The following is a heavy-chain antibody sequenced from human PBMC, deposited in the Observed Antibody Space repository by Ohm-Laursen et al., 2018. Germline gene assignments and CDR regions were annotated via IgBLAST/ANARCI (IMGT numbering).Heavy chain of an antibody. J-gene: IGHJ6*02. D-gene: IGHD3-10*01. V-gene: IGHV4-59*01. CDR2: ISYSGST. CDR1: GGSISSYY. CDR3: AREYYYGSGSYSDYYYYYGMDV. Sequence: GTLSLTCPVSGGSISSYYWSWIRQPPGKGLEWIGYISYSGSTNYSPSLKSRVTISVDTSKNQFSLKLSSVTAADTAVYYCAREYYYGSGSYSDYYYYYGMDVWGQGTTVTVSS.